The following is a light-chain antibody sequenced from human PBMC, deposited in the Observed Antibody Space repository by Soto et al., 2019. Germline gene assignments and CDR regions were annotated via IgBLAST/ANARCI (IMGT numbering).Light chain of an antibody. J-gene: IGKJ4*01. CDR3: MQGLQIPLT. Sequence: DIVVTQSPLSLPVTPGEPASISCRSSQSLLHSNGHNYLDWYVQKPGQSPQLLIFLGSTRSSGVPDRFSGSVSGTDFTLKISRVEAEDVGIYYCMQGLQIPLTFGGGTKVDIK. CDR2: LGS. V-gene: IGKV2-28*01. CDR1: QSLLHSNGHNY.